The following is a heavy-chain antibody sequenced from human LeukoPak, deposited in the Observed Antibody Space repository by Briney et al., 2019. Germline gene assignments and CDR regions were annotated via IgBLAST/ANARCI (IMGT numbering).Heavy chain of an antibody. J-gene: IGHJ4*02. CDR1: GFTFSSYA. CDR2: ISGSGGST. Sequence: GGSLRLSCAASGFTFSSYAMSWVPQAPGKGLEWLSAISGSGGSTYYADSVKGRFTISRDNSKNTLYLQMNSLRAEDTAVYYCAKDSGYCSSTSCYAGDYWGQGTLVTVSS. CDR3: AKDSGYCSSTSCYAGDY. D-gene: IGHD2-2*01. V-gene: IGHV3-23*01.